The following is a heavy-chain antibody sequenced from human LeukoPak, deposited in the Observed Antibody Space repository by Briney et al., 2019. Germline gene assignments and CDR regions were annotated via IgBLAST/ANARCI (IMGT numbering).Heavy chain of an antibody. J-gene: IGHJ2*01. CDR3: ARLRIVGATPSWYFDL. CDR1: GGSISSSSYY. Sequence: SETLSLTCTVSGGSISSSSYYWGWIRQPPGKGREWIGSIYYSGSTYYNPSLKSPVTISVDTSKNQFSLKLSSVTAADTAVYYCARLRIVGATPSWYFDLWGRGTLVTVSS. CDR2: IYYSGST. V-gene: IGHV4-39*01. D-gene: IGHD1-26*01.